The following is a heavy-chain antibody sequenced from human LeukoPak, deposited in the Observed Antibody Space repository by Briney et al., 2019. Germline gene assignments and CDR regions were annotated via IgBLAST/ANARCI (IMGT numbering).Heavy chain of an antibody. J-gene: IGHJ6*03. V-gene: IGHV1-18*01. CDR3: ARHSSSSYYYYYYVDV. CDR1: GYTFTSYG. D-gene: IGHD6-6*01. CDR2: ISAYNGNT. Sequence: ASVKVSCKASGYTFTSYGISWVRQAPGQGLEWMGWISAYNGNTNYAQKLQGRVTMTTDTSTSTAYMELRSLRSDDTAVYYCARHSSSSYYYYYYVDVWGKGTTVTVSS.